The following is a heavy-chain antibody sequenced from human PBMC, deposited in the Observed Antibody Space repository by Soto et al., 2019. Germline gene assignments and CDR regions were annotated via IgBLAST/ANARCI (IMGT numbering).Heavy chain of an antibody. D-gene: IGHD1-1*01. CDR1: GGSISSSSDY. CDR2: IYYSGST. CDR3: ARRGSAVSVATGFDP. V-gene: IGHV4-39*01. Sequence: PSETQSLTYTVSGGSISSSSDYWGWIRQPPGKGLEWIGTIYYSGSTNYNPSLKSRVTISIDTSENQFSLRLNSVTAADTAVYFCARRGSAVSVATGFDPWGQGTPVTVSS. J-gene: IGHJ5*02.